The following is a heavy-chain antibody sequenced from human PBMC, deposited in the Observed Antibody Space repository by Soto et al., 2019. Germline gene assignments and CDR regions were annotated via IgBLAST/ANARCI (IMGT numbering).Heavy chain of an antibody. CDR2: ISGSGGST. Sequence: EVQLLESGGGLVQPGWSLRLSCAASGFTFSSYAMSWVRQSPGKGLEWVSAISGSGGSTYDADSVKGRFTISRDNSKNTLYLQRNSLRAEDTAVYYCAKDRALNSPYYMDVWGKGTTVTVSS. CDR1: GFTFSSYA. V-gene: IGHV3-23*01. CDR3: AKDRALNSPYYMDV. D-gene: IGHD1-7*01. J-gene: IGHJ6*03.